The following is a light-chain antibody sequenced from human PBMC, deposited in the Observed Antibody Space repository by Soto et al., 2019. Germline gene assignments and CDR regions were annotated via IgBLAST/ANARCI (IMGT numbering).Light chain of an antibody. CDR1: SGSIASNY. V-gene: IGLV6-57*04. CDR2: EDN. CDR3: AAWDDTLRARV. J-gene: IGLJ2*01. Sequence: NFMLTQPHSVSESPGKTVTISCTRSSGSIASNYVQWYQQRPGSAPTTVIYEDNQRPSGVPDRFSGSRSGTSASLAISGLQSGDEAEYYCAAWDDTLRARVVGGGTQLTVL.